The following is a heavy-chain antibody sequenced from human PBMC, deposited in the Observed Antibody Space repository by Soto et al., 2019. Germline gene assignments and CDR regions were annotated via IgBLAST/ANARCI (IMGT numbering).Heavy chain of an antibody. D-gene: IGHD4-17*01. J-gene: IGHJ4*02. V-gene: IGHV3-7*01. Sequence: GGSLRLSCAASGFTFSSYWMSWVRQAPGKGLEWVANIKQDGSEKYYADAGKGRFTISRDNAKKSLYLEMHSLRAEDTAVYYCARYAAEVTTFFDHWGQGTLVTVSS. CDR2: IKQDGSEK. CDR1: GFTFSSYW. CDR3: ARYAAEVTTFFDH.